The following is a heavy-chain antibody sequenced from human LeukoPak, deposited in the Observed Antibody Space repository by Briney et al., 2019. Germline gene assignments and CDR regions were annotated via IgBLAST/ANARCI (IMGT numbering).Heavy chain of an antibody. Sequence: SETLSLTCTVSGGPISGYHWSWIRQPPGRDLEWLGYIYYSGTTNYNPSLKGRVTISVDTSKNQFSLTLRSVTAADTAVYYCARDRSVAVGGEGHHFYGMDVWGQGTTVTVSS. V-gene: IGHV4-59*01. J-gene: IGHJ6*02. CDR2: IYYSGTT. CDR3: ARDRSVAVGGEGHHFYGMDV. D-gene: IGHD6-19*01. CDR1: GGPISGYH.